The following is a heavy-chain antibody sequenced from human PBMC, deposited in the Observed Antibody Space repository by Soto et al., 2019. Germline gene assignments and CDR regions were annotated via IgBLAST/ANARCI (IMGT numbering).Heavy chain of an antibody. CDR3: CVVKRRDQYSLSGYWFDP. V-gene: IGHV3-15*01. D-gene: IGHD2-15*01. J-gene: IGHJ5*02. CDR2: IKSKAEGETK. CDR1: GFTFRNAW. Sequence: GGSLRLSCAASGFTFRNAWMSWVRQAPGKGLEWVGRIKSKAEGETKDYGAPVRGRFTISRDDSKDTLYLQMNRLRIEDTAIYYCCVVKRRDQYSLSGYWFDPWGPGTLVTVSS.